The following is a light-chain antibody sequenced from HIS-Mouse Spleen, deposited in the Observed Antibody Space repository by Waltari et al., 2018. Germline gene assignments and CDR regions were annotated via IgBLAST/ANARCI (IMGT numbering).Light chain of an antibody. CDR2: EDS. CDR3: YSTDSSGNHRV. Sequence: SYELTQPPSVSVSPGQTARITCSGDALPKKYAYWYQQKLGQAPVLVIYEDSKRPSGIPERFSGSSSGTMATLIISGAQVEDEADYYCYSTDSSGNHRVFGGGTKLTVL. V-gene: IGLV3-10*01. J-gene: IGLJ2*01. CDR1: ALPKKY.